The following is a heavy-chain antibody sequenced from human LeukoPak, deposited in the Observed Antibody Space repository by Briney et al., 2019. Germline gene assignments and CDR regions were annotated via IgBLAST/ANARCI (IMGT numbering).Heavy chain of an antibody. D-gene: IGHD3-9*01. Sequence: GASVKVSCKASGYTFTGYYMHWVRQAPGQGLEWMGWISTYNGNTNYAQKLQGRVTMTTDTSTSTAYMELRSLRSDDTAVYYCARGTGHYDILTGYSPYYYYGMDVWGQGTTVTVSS. J-gene: IGHJ6*02. CDR1: GYTFTGYY. V-gene: IGHV1-18*04. CDR2: ISTYNGNT. CDR3: ARGTGHYDILTGYSPYYYYGMDV.